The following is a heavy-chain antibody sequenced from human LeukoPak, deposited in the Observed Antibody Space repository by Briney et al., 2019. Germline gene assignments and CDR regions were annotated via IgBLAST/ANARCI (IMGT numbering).Heavy chain of an antibody. V-gene: IGHV3-30-3*01. CDR1: GFTFSSYA. CDR3: ATDPYSVYYLDY. CDR2: ISYDGSNK. D-gene: IGHD2-15*01. Sequence: GGSLRLSCAASGFTFSSYALHWVRQAPGKGLEWVAVISYDGSNKYYADSVKGRFTISRDNSKNTLYLQMNSLRAEDTALYYCATDPYSVYYLDYWGQGTLVTVSS. J-gene: IGHJ4*02.